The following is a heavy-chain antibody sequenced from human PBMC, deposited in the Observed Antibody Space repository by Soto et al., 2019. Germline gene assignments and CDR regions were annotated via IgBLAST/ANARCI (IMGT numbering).Heavy chain of an antibody. D-gene: IGHD3-10*01. CDR1: GGTFTTYA. CDR3: ARDSAKNTYDSGLYSQRAMDV. Sequence: QVQVVQSAAEVKKPGSSVKVSCKSSGGTFTTYAIAWVRQAPGQGLEWMGGIIPVFGIAKYAPKWQDRVTITADRSTSTSYLEASGLTSADTAVYYCARDSAKNTYDSGLYSQRAMDVWGQGTTVIVSS. CDR2: IIPVFGIA. V-gene: IGHV1-69*17. J-gene: IGHJ6*02.